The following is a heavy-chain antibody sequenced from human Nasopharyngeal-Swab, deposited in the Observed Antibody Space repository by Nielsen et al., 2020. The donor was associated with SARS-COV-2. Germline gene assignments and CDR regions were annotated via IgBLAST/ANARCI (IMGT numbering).Heavy chain of an antibody. Sequence: WVRQAPGQGLEWMGWIDTNTGNPTYAQGFTGRFVFSLDTSVSTAYLQISSLKAEDTAVYCCARPNMTTNYGMDVWGQGTTVTVSS. J-gene: IGHJ6*02. D-gene: IGHD2-8*01. V-gene: IGHV7-4-1*02. CDR2: IDTNTGNP. CDR3: ARPNMTTNYGMDV.